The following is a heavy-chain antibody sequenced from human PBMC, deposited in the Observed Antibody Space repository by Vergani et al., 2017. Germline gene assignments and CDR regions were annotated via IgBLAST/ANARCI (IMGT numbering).Heavy chain of an antibody. Sequence: QVSLVESGGGVVQPGRSLRLSCAASGFTFSSYGMHWVRQAPGKGLEWVAVIWYDGSNKYYADSVKGRFTISRDNSKNTLYLQMNSLRAEDTAVYYCARTSIAAANYYYYYYMDVWGKGTTVTVSS. CDR3: ARTSIAAANYYYYYYMDV. CDR2: IWYDGSNK. J-gene: IGHJ6*03. D-gene: IGHD6-13*01. CDR1: GFTFSSYG. V-gene: IGHV3-33*01.